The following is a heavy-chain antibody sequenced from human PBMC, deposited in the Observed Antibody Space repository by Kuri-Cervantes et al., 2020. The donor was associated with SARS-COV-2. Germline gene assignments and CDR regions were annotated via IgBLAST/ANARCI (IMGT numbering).Heavy chain of an antibody. CDR1: GFTFSSYW. CDR3: AKEGGSSPATGAFDI. Sequence: GGSLRLSCAASGFTFSSYWMSWVRQAPGKGPEWVANIKQDGSEKYYVDSVKGRFTISRDDAKNSLYLQMNSLRAEDTAVYYCAKEGGSSPATGAFDIWGQGTMVTVSS. D-gene: IGHD6-6*01. V-gene: IGHV3-7*05. CDR2: IKQDGSEK. J-gene: IGHJ3*02.